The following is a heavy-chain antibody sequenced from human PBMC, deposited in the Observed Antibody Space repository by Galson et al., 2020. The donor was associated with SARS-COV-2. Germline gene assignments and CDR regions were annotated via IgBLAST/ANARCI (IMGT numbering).Heavy chain of an antibody. CDR1: GYTFTGYY. Sequence: ASVKVSCKASGYTFTGYYMHWVRQAPGQGLEWMGWINPNSGGTKYAQKFQGRVTMTRDTSISTAYMELSRLRSDDTAVYYCARDSILGQLWSPGSLWGQGTLVTVSS. D-gene: IGHD5-18*01. V-gene: IGHV1-2*02. CDR2: INPNSGGT. CDR3: ARDSILGQLWSPGSL. J-gene: IGHJ4*02.